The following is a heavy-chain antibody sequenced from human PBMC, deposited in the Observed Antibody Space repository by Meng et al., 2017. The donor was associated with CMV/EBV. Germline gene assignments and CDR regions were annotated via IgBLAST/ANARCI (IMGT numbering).Heavy chain of an antibody. Sequence: ASVKVSCKASGYTLTGYSMHWVRQAPGQGLEWMGWFNPNSGDAHYAQKFQGRVTMTRDTSISTAYMEVSSLRSDDTAVYYCARVGETIFGVVTHLDHWGQGTLVTVSS. J-gene: IGHJ4*02. CDR2: FNPNSGDA. V-gene: IGHV1-2*02. CDR3: ARVGETIFGVVTHLDH. CDR1: GYTLTGYS. D-gene: IGHD3-3*01.